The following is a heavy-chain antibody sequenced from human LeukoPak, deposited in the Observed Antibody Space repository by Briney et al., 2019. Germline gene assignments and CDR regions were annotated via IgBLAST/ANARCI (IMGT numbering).Heavy chain of an antibody. D-gene: IGHD1-26*01. Sequence: SETLSLTCTVSGGSISSYYWSWIRQPPGKGLEWIGNIFYSGSTDYNPSLNGRVTMSVDTSKSQFSLKLSSVTAADTAVYYCARGYYWFDPWGQGTLVTVSS. J-gene: IGHJ5*02. V-gene: IGHV4-59*01. CDR3: ARGYYWFDP. CDR1: GGSISSYY. CDR2: IFYSGST.